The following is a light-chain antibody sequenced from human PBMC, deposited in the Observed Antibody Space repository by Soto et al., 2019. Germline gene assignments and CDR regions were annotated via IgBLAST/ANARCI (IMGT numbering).Light chain of an antibody. J-gene: IGLJ1*01. CDR2: EVS. CDR1: SSDVGGYNY. V-gene: IGLV2-8*01. Sequence: QSVLTQPPSASGSPGQSVTISCTGTSSDVGGYNYVSWYQLHPGKAPKLMIYEVSKRPSGVPDRFSGFKSGNTSSLTISGLQAEDEADYYCCADAGRSTYVFGTGTKVTVL. CDR3: CADAGRSTYV.